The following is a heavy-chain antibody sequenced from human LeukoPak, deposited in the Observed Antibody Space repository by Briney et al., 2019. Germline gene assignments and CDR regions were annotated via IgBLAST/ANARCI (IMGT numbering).Heavy chain of an antibody. J-gene: IGHJ4*02. D-gene: IGHD1-26*01. CDR3: ARSRGGIGFDY. CDR1: GYSISSYY. CDR2: IYYSGST. Sequence: SETLSLTCTVSGYSISSYYWSWIRQPPGKGLEWIGYIYYSGSTNYNPSLKSRVTISVDTSKNQFSLKLSSVTAADTAVYYCARSRGGIGFDYWGQGTLVTVSS. V-gene: IGHV4-59*08.